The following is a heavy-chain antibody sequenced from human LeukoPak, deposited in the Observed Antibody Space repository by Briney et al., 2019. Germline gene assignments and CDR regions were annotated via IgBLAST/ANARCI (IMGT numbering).Heavy chain of an antibody. J-gene: IGHJ4*02. Sequence: PGGSLRLSCAASGFTVRTNYMSWVRQAPGKGLEWVSGVSGSGGSTYYADSVKGRFTISRDNSKNTLYLQMNSLRAEDTAVYYCARETGPGFDYWGQGTLVTVSS. CDR2: SGSGGST. D-gene: IGHD7-27*01. CDR3: ARETGPGFDY. CDR1: GFTVRTNY. V-gene: IGHV3-53*01.